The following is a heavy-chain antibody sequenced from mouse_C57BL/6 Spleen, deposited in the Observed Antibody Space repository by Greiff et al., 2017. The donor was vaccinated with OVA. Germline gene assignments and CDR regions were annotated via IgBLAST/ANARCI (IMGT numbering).Heavy chain of an antibody. CDR2: IYPGDGAT. V-gene: IGHV1-82*01. D-gene: IGHD1-1*01. J-gene: IGHJ2*01. CDR3: AVYYYGVGY. CDR1: GYAFSSSW. Sequence: VQLQQSGPELVKPGASVKISCKASGYAFSSSWMNWVKQRPGQGLEWIGRIYPGDGATTYNGKFKGKATLTADTSSRTAYMQLSSLPSEDSAVDCCAVYYYGVGYWGQGTTLTVSS.